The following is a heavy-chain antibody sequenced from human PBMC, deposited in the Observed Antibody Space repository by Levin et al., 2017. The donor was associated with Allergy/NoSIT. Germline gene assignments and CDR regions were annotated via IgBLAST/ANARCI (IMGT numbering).Heavy chain of an antibody. CDR1: GFTFTKYW. D-gene: IGHD4-17*01. CDR3: ARVGYGDYIRGRHYYYGMDV. J-gene: IGHJ6*02. V-gene: IGHV3-74*01. CDR2: INSDGSST. Sequence: GESLKISCAASGFTFTKYWMHWVRQAPGKGLVWVSRINSDGSSTNYADSVKGRFTISRDNAKNTLYLQMNSLRAEDTAVYYCARVGYGDYIRGRHYYYGMDVWGQGTTVTVSS.